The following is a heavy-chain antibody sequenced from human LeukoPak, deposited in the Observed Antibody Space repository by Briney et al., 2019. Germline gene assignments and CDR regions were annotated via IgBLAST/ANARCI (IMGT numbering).Heavy chain of an antibody. D-gene: IGHD3-22*01. CDR2: IKQDGSEK. CDR1: GFTFSSYW. Sequence: GGSLRLSCAASGFTFSSYWMSWVRQAPGKGLEWVANIKQDGSEKYYVDSVKGRFTISRDNAKNSLYLQMNSLRAEDTAVYYCARGGYYYDSRTDEAFDIWGQGTMVTVSS. V-gene: IGHV3-7*01. J-gene: IGHJ3*02. CDR3: ARGGYYYDSRTDEAFDI.